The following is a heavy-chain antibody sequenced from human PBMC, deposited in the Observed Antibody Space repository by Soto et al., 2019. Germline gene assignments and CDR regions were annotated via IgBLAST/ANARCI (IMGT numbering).Heavy chain of an antibody. CDR2: VGGSGGDT. V-gene: IGHV3-23*01. CDR3: ARRTWRGRADF. J-gene: IGHJ4*02. Sequence: GGALRLSCAASGFPFSSYAMTWVRQAPGKGLEWVPAVGGSGGDTYYADSVKGRFTVSRDNAENTVYLQMSSLRVEDTAIYFCARRTWRGRADFCGQGILVTVYS. CDR1: GFPFSSYA. D-gene: IGHD3-3*01.